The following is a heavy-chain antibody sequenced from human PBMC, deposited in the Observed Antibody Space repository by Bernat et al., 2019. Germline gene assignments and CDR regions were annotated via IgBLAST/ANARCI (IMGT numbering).Heavy chain of an antibody. Sequence: EVQLVESGGGLVQPGGSLRLSCAASGFTFSSYEMNWVRQAPGKGLEWVSYISSSGSTIYYADSVKGRFTISRDNAKNSLYLQMNSLRAEDTAVYYCVRGGDFWSGYEANWFDPWGQGTLVTVSS. CDR2: ISSSGSTI. D-gene: IGHD3-3*01. CDR3: VRGGDFWSGYEANWFDP. J-gene: IGHJ5*02. V-gene: IGHV3-48*03. CDR1: GFTFSSYE.